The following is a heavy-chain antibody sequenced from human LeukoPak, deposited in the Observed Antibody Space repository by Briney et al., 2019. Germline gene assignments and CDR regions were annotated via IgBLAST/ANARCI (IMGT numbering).Heavy chain of an antibody. CDR1: GYTFTTYG. V-gene: IGHV1-18*01. J-gene: IGHJ6*03. D-gene: IGHD6-6*01. CDR3: ARSLGYFYYYMDA. CDR2: VRAYIVNR. Sequence: AAVTVSCKASGYTFTTYGFILQRLAPAQGLEWMGWVRAYIVNRNYAQKFHGRGTITTITSKTTVSMELETLSCDDTAVDYCARSLGYFYYYMDAWGKGTPVTVSS.